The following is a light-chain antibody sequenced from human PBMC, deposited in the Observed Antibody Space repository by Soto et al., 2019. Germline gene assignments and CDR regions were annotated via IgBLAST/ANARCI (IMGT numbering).Light chain of an antibody. V-gene: IGKV3-15*01. CDR1: QSVTSN. J-gene: IGKJ1*01. Sequence: ETVMTQSPATLSASPGERATVSCRASQSVTSNLAWYQQKPGQAPRVLIYGASTRATGVPARFSGSGSGTEFTLTISSLQSEDFAVYYCQQYSIRPWTFGQGTKV. CDR3: QQYSIRPWT. CDR2: GAS.